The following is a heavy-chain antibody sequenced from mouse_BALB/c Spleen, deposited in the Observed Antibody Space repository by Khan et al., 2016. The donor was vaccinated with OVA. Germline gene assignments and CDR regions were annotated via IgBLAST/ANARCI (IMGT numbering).Heavy chain of an antibody. D-gene: IGHD2-3*01. CDR2: IYPGSDNA. CDR3: ARGDGYYVYFDY. V-gene: IGHV1-81*01. Sequence: QVQLQQSAPELVKPGASVKMSCKASGYTFTYYVITWVKQRTGQGLEWIGEIYPGSDNAYYNERFKGKATLTADKSSNTTHMQLSSLTSEDSAVYFCARGDGYYVYFDYWGQGTTLTVSS. J-gene: IGHJ2*01. CDR1: GYTFTYYV.